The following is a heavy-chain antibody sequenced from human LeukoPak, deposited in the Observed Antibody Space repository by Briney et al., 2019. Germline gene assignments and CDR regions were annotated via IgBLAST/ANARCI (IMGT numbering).Heavy chain of an antibody. CDR2: IWYDGSNK. J-gene: IGHJ4*02. D-gene: IGHD2-2*01. Sequence: GRSLRLSCAASGFTFSSYGMHWVRQAPGKGLEWVAVIWYDGSNKYYADSVKGRFTISRDNSKNTLYLQMNSLRAEDTAVYYCARGRYCSSTSCSDYFDYWGQGTPVTVSS. V-gene: IGHV3-33*01. CDR1: GFTFSSYG. CDR3: ARGRYCSSTSCSDYFDY.